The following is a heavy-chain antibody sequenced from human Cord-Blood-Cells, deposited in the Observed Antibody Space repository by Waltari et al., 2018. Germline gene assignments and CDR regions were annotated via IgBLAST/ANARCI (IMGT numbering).Heavy chain of an antibody. CDR2: IWDDGSNK. Sequence: QVQLVESGGGVVQPGRSLRLSCAASGFTFSSYGMHWVRQAPGKGLEWVAVIWDDGSNKYYADSVKGRFTISRDNSKNTLYLQMNSLRAEDTAVYYCARDSRYDYSKDYWGQGTLVTVSS. V-gene: IGHV3-33*01. J-gene: IGHJ4*02. CDR1: GFTFSSYG. CDR3: ARDSRYDYSKDY. D-gene: IGHD4-4*01.